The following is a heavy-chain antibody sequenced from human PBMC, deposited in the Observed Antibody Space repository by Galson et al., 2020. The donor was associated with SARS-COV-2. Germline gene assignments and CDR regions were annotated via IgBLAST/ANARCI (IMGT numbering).Heavy chain of an antibody. CDR1: GLTFSDYY. J-gene: IGHJ6*02. CDR2: ISSGGSNI. CDR3: AIVVSVPLVGGDYFYGMDV. Sequence: TGGSLRLSCAASGLTFSDYYMSWIRQAPGKGLEWLSYISSGGSNINYADSVKGRFTISRDNAKNSLYLQMNSLRAEDTAVYYCAIVVSVPLVGGDYFYGMDVWGQGATVGVS. D-gene: IGHD3-3*01. V-gene: IGHV3-11*01.